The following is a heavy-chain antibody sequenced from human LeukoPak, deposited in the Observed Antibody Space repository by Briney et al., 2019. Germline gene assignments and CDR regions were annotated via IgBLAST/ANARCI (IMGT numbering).Heavy chain of an antibody. CDR3: ASSITPNDAFDI. CDR2: ISSSGSTI. Sequence: GSLRLSCAASGFTFSDYYMSWIRQAPGKGLEWVSYISSSGSTIYYADSVKGRFTISRDNAKNSLYLQMNSLRAEDTAVYYCASSITPNDAFDIWGQGTMVTVSS. J-gene: IGHJ3*02. V-gene: IGHV3-11*01. CDR1: GFTFSDYY. D-gene: IGHD3-3*01.